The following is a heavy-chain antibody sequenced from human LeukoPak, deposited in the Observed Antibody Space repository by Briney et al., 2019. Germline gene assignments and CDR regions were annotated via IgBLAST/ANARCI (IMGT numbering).Heavy chain of an antibody. V-gene: IGHV3-43*01. D-gene: IGHD5-24*01. CDR2: ISWDGGST. J-gene: IGHJ6*03. Sequence: GGSLRLSCAPSGFTFDDYTMRWVREAPGKGLEWVSLISWDGGSTYYADSVKGRFTISRDNSKNSLYLQMNSLRTEDTALYYCAKGGMATIPYYYYYMDVWGKGTTVTISS. CDR1: GFTFDDYT. CDR3: AKGGMATIPYYYYYMDV.